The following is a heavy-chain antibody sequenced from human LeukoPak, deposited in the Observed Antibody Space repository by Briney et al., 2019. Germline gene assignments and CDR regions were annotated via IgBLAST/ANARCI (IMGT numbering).Heavy chain of an antibody. D-gene: IGHD4-23*01. CDR3: ATFTVVTQY. V-gene: IGHV4-59*01. Sequence: SETLSLTCTVSGGSINSYSWSWIRQPPGKGLEWIGYIFYSGSTNYNPSLKSRVTISEGTSRNRISLKLRSVTAADTAVYYCATFTVVTQYWGQGTLVTVSS. CDR1: GGSINSYS. CDR2: IFYSGST. J-gene: IGHJ4*02.